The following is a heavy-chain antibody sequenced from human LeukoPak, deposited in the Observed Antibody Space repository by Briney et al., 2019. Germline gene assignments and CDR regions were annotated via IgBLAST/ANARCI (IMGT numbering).Heavy chain of an antibody. CDR3: AKDLFYYDKGGFDY. CDR2: ISYDGSNK. J-gene: IGHJ4*02. V-gene: IGHV3-30*18. D-gene: IGHD3-22*01. CDR1: GFTFSSYG. Sequence: PGGSLRLSCAASGFTFSSYGLHWVRQAPDKGLEWVAFISYDGSNKFYGDSVKGRFTNSRDNSKNTLYLQMNSLRTEDTAVYYCAKDLFYYDKGGFDYWAREPWSPSPQ.